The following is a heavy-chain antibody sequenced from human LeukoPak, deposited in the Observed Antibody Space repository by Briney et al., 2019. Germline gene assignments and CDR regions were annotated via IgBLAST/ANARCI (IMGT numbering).Heavy chain of an antibody. J-gene: IGHJ6*03. CDR2: ISWNSGNI. Sequence: PGGSLRLSCAASGFSFDDYAMHWVRQAPGKGLEWVSGISWNSGNIGYADSVKGRFTISRDNAKNSLYLQMNSLRAEDTALYYCASSRDSSSWYLPYMDVWGKGTTVTISS. CDR3: ASSRDSSSWYLPYMDV. CDR1: GFSFDDYA. V-gene: IGHV3-9*01. D-gene: IGHD6-13*01.